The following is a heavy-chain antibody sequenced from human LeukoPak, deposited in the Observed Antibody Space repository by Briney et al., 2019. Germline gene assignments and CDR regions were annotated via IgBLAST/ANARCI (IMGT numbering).Heavy chain of an antibody. CDR3: ARGVNSGYFDY. CDR2: FDHTGTT. CDR1: GGSISSSDYY. J-gene: IGHJ4*02. D-gene: IGHD1-26*01. V-gene: IGHV4-39*01. Sequence: PSETLSLTCTVSGGSISSSDYYWGWIRQPPGKGLEWIGSFDHTGTTYYNPSLKSRVTTSVDTSKNQFSLRLSSVTAADTAVYYCARGVNSGYFDYCGQGTLVTVSS.